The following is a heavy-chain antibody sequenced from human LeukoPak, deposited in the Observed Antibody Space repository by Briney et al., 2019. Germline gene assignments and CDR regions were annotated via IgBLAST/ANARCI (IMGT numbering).Heavy chain of an antibody. CDR3: TTREPYSGYERAQYDY. V-gene: IGHV3-15*01. CDR2: IKSKTDGGTT. Sequence: LGGSLRLSCAASGFTFSNAWMSWVRQAPGKGREWVGRIKSKTDGGTTDYAATVKGRVTISRDDSKNTLYLQMNSLKTEDTAVYYCTTREPYSGYERAQYDYWGEGTLVTVSS. D-gene: IGHD5-12*01. CDR1: GFTFSNAW. J-gene: IGHJ4*02.